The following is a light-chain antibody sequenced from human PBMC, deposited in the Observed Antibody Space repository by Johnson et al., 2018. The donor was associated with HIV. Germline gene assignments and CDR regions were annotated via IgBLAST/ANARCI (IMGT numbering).Light chain of an antibody. V-gene: IGLV1-51*02. CDR2: ESN. J-gene: IGLJ1*01. CDR1: SSTFGNSY. CDR3: GTWDSSLSAGV. Sequence: QSVLTQPPSVSAAPGQRVTISCSGASSTFGNSYISWYQLLPGSPPKLLVCESNKRPSGTPDRFSGSKSDTSATLGITGLQTGDEADCYCGTWDSSLSAGVFGTGTKVTVL.